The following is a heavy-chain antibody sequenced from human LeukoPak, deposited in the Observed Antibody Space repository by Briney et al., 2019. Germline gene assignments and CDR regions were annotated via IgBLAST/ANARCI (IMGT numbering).Heavy chain of an antibody. CDR1: GLIFSDSA. Sequence: GGSLTLSCAASGLIFSDSAMSWVRQAPGKGLEWVSVIYSGGSTYYADPVKGRFTISRDNSKNTLYLQMNSLRAEDTAVYYCARDPQTTVTTLDYWGQGTLVTVSS. D-gene: IGHD4-17*01. CDR2: IYSGGST. J-gene: IGHJ4*02. V-gene: IGHV3-66*01. CDR3: ARDPQTTVTTLDY.